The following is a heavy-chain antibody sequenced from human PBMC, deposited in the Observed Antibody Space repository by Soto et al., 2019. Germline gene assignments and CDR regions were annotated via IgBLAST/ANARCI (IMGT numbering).Heavy chain of an antibody. CDR1: GGSISSSSYY. J-gene: IGHJ5*02. D-gene: IGHD3-10*01. V-gene: IGHV4-39*01. Sequence: QLQLQESGPGLVKPSETLSLTCTVSGGSISSSSYYWGWIRQPPGKGLEWIGSIYYSGSTYYNPSLKSRVTISVDTPKNQFSLKLSSVTAADTAVYYWARHGSGSYYNNWFDPWGQGTLVTVSS. CDR2: IYYSGST. CDR3: ARHGSGSYYNNWFDP.